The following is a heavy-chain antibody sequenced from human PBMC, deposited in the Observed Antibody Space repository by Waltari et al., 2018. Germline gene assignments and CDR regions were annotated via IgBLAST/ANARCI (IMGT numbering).Heavy chain of an antibody. D-gene: IGHD3-3*01. V-gene: IGHV3-23*01. CDR1: GFTFSSYA. CDR2: ISGSGGST. Sequence: EVQLLESGGGLVQPGGSLRLSCAASGFTFSSYAMSWVRQAPGKGLEWVSAISGSGGSTYYADSVKGRFTISRDNSKNTLYLQMNSLRAEDTAVYYCANEWLWVFGVVKPFDYWGQGTLVTVSS. CDR3: ANEWLWVFGVVKPFDY. J-gene: IGHJ4*02.